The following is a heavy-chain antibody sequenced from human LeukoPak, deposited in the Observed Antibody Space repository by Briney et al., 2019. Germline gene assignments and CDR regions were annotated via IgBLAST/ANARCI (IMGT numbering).Heavy chain of an antibody. J-gene: IGHJ6*03. Sequence: GASVTVSCKASGGTFSSYAISWVRQAPGQGLEWMGGIIPIFGTANYAQKFQGRVTITADKSTSTAYMELSSLRSEDTAVYYCARDDSSSWYGVSYYYYMDVWGKGTTVTVSS. D-gene: IGHD6-13*01. CDR2: IIPIFGTA. V-gene: IGHV1-69*06. CDR1: GGTFSSYA. CDR3: ARDDSSSWYGVSYYYYMDV.